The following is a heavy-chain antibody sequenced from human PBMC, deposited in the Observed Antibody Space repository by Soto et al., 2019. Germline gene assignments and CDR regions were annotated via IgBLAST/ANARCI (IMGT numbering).Heavy chain of an antibody. V-gene: IGHV2-26*01. J-gene: IGHJ6*02. CDR1: GFSLSNARMG. D-gene: IGHD3-3*01. Sequence: KESGPVLVNPTETLTLTCTVSGFSLSNARMGVSWIRQPPGKALEWLAHIFSNDEKSYSTSLKSRLTISKDTSKSQVVLTMTNMDPVDTATYYCARGSYDFWSGYSDRYYYYYGMDVWGQGTTVTVSS. CDR3: ARGSYDFWSGYSDRYYYYYGMDV. CDR2: IFSNDEK.